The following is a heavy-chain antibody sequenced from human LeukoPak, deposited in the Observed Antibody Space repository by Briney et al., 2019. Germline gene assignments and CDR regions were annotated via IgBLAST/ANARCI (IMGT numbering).Heavy chain of an antibody. V-gene: IGHV1-18*01. Sequence: ASVKVSCKASGYTLTSYGISWVRQAPGQGLEWMGWISAYNGNTNYAQKLQGRVTITRNTSISTAYMELSSLRSEDTAVYYCARGGGDSSSYDYWGQGTLVTVSS. CDR3: ARGGGDSSSYDY. D-gene: IGHD6-6*01. CDR1: GYTLTSYG. CDR2: ISAYNGNT. J-gene: IGHJ4*02.